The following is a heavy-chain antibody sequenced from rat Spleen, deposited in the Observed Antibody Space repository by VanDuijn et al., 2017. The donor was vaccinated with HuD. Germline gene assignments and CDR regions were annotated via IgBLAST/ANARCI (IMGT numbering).Heavy chain of an antibody. CDR1: GFTFNKHW. CDR3: ARHEITSYVMDA. D-gene: IGHD1-10*01. CDR2: ITDTGGNT. J-gene: IGHJ4*01. V-gene: IGHV5-31*01. Sequence: EVQLVESGGGLVQPGRSLRLSCVASGFTFNKHWMTWIRQAPGQGLEWVASITDTGGNTFYPDSVKGRFTISRDDAKSSLYLQMNSLTSEDTATYYCARHEITSYVMDAWGQGASVTVSS.